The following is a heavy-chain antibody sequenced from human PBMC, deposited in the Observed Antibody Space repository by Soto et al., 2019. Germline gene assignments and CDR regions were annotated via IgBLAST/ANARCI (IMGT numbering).Heavy chain of an antibody. D-gene: IGHD1-26*01. J-gene: IGHJ4*02. CDR1: GFTFSNYA. CDR2: ISGSGGST. CDR3: ARVYSGSYSDY. V-gene: IGHV3-23*01. Sequence: GGSLRLSCAASGFTFSNYAISWVRQAPGKGLEWVSIISGSGGSTYYADSVKGRFIISRDNSKNTLYLQMNSLRAEDTAVYYCARVYSGSYSDYWGQGTLVTVSS.